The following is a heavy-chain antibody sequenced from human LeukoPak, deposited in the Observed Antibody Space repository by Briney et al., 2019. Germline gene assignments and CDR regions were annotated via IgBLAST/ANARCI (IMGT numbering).Heavy chain of an antibody. CDR2: INHSGST. CDR1: GGSFSGYY. V-gene: IGHV4-34*01. D-gene: IGHD5-12*01. J-gene: IGHJ6*02. CDR3: ARDRMFNFGYEGYYYYGMDV. Sequence: SETLSLTCAVYGGSFSGYYWSWIRQPPGKGLEWIGEINHSGSTNYNPSLKSRVTISVDTSKNQFSLKLSSVTAADTAVYYCARDRMFNFGYEGYYYYGMDVRGQGTTVTVSS.